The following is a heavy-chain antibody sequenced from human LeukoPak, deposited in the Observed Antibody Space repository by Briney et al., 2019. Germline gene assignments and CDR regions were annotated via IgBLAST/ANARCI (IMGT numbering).Heavy chain of an antibody. D-gene: IGHD4-17*01. CDR1: GFTFSSYV. V-gene: IGHV3-23*01. J-gene: IGHJ4*02. CDR3: AKLCNDYADENFDY. CDR2: ISGGWGST. Sequence: GGSLRLFCAASGFTFSSYVMNWVRQAPGKGLEWGSAISGGWGSTYYADSVKGRFTFSRDNSKNKLYLQMNSLRAEDQAVYYCAKLCNDYADENFDYWGQGTLVTVSS.